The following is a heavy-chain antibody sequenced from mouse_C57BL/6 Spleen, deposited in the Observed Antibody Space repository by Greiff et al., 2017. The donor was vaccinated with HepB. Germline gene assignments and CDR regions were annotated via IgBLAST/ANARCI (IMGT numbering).Heavy chain of an antibody. CDR1: GFNIKDYY. D-gene: IGHD2-4*01. CDR2: IDPEDGET. V-gene: IGHV14-2*01. J-gene: IGHJ4*01. Sequence: VQLQQSGAELVKPGASVKLSCTASGFNIKDYYMHWVKQRTEQGLEWIGRIDPEDGETKYAPKFQGKATITADTSSNTAYLQLSSLTSEDTAVYYGAGGSDYEYDGGYYAMDYWGQGTSVTVSS. CDR3: AGGSDYEYDGGYYAMDY.